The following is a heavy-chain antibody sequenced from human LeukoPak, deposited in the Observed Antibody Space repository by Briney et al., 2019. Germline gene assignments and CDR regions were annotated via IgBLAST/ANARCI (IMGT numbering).Heavy chain of an antibody. J-gene: IGHJ4*02. CDR3: ARDTELGGEEVAGIGSPFDY. V-gene: IGHV1-2*02. CDR1: GYTFTSYG. Sequence: ASVRVSSKASGYTFTSYGISWVRQAPGQGLEWLGWINPNSGGTNYAQKFQGRVTMTRDTSISTDYMELSRLRSDDTAVYYCARDTELGGEEVAGIGSPFDYWGQGTLVTVSS. D-gene: IGHD6-19*01. CDR2: INPNSGGT.